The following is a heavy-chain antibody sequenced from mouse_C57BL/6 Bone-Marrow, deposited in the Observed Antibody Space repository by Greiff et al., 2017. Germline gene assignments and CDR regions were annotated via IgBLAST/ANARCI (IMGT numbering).Heavy chain of an antibody. Sequence: EVKLMESGGGLVQPGGSLSLSCAASGFTFTDYYMSWVRQPPGKALEWLGFIRNKANGYTTEYSASVKGRFTISRDNSQSILSLQMNALRAEDSATYYCARYLGLLRRYFGVWGTGTTVTVSS. V-gene: IGHV7-3*01. CDR3: ARYLGLLRRYFGV. CDR1: GFTFTDYY. J-gene: IGHJ1*03. D-gene: IGHD2-3*01. CDR2: IRNKANGYTT.